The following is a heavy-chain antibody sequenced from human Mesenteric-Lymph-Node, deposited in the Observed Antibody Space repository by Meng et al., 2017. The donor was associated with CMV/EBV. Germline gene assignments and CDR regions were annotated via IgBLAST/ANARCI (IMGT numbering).Heavy chain of an antibody. CDR1: GDSISRSSDY. CDR2: IYYSGRT. Sequence: GSLRLSCTVSGDSISRSSDYWGWIRQPPGKGLEWIGSIYYSGRTYYSPSLKSRVTMSVDMSQNQFSLKLRSVTAADTAVYYCARDLRCSSTYCPEKNTFDIWGQGTLVTVSS. D-gene: IGHD2-2*01. V-gene: IGHV4-39*07. CDR3: ARDLRCSSTYCPEKNTFDI. J-gene: IGHJ3*02.